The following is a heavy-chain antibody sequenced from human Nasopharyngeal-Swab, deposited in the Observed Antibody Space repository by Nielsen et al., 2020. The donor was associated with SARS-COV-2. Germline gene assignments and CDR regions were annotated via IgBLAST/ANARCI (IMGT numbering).Heavy chain of an antibody. D-gene: IGHD2-15*01. J-gene: IGHJ6*04. V-gene: IGHV4-59*01. CDR2: IYYSGST. CDR3: VRERMGGYFGGPQLGWVVDV. Sequence: WIRQPPGKGLEWIGYIYYSGSTNYNPSLKSRVTISVDTSKNQFSLKLSSVTAADTAVYYCVRERMGGYFGGPQLGWVVDVWGKGTTVTVSS.